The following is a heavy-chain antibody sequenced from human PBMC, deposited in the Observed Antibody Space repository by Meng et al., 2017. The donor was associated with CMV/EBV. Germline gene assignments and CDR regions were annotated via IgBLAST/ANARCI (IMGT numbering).Heavy chain of an antibody. CDR3: ASTVPLLRKWELQGGDAFDI. CDR2: IIPIFGTA. D-gene: IGHD1-26*01. V-gene: IGHV1-69*05. J-gene: IGHJ3*02. CDR1: GGTFSSYA. Sequence: SVKVSCKASGGTFSSYAISWVRQAPGQGLEWMGGIIPIFGTANYAQKFQGRVTITTDESTSTAYMELNSLRSEDTAVYYCASTVPLLRKWELQGGDAFDIWGQGTMVTVSS.